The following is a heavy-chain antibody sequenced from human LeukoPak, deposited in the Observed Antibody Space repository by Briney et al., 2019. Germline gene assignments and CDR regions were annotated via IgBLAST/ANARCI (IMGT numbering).Heavy chain of an antibody. CDR1: GGSFSGYY. J-gene: IGHJ1*01. Sequence: SETLSLTCAVYGGSFSGYYWSWIRQPPGKGLEWIGEINHSGSTNYNPSLKSRVTISVDTSKNQFSLKLSSVTAADTAVYYCARGTIAAPGYFRHWGQGTLVTVSS. CDR3: ARGTIAAPGYFRH. V-gene: IGHV4-34*01. CDR2: INHSGST. D-gene: IGHD6-13*01.